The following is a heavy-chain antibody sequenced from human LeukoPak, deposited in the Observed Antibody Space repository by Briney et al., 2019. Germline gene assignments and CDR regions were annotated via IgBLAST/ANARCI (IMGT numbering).Heavy chain of an antibody. J-gene: IGHJ4*02. V-gene: IGHV3-74*01. Sequence: GGSLRLSCAASGFTFSSYWMHWVRQAPGKGLVWVSRIKSDGSTTTYADSVKGRFTISRDNAENTLYLQMNSLRAEDTAVYYCARVVDTHFDYWGQGTLATVSS. CDR3: ARVVDTHFDY. CDR1: GFTFSSYW. D-gene: IGHD5-18*01. CDR2: IKSDGSTT.